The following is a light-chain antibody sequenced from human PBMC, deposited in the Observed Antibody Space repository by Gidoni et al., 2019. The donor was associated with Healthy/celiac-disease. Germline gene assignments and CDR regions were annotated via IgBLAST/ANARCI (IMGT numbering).Light chain of an antibody. Sequence: EIVMTQSPATLSVSPGERATLSCRASQGVSSNLAWYQQKPCQAPRLLIYGASTRATGIPARFSGSGSGTEFTLTISSLQSEDFAVYYCQQYNNWPGTFGQGTKVEIK. V-gene: IGKV3-15*01. CDR2: GAS. CDR3: QQYNNWPGT. CDR1: QGVSSN. J-gene: IGKJ1*01.